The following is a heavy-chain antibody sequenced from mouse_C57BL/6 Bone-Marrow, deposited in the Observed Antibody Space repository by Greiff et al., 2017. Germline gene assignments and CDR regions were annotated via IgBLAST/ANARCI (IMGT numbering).Heavy chain of an antibody. V-gene: IGHV1-9*01. CDR1: GYTFTGYW. D-gene: IGHD2-3*01. Sequence: VKLMESGAELMKPGASVKLSCKATGYTFTGYWIEWVKQRPGHGLEWIGEIVPGSGSTNYNEKFKGKATFTADTSSNTAYMQLSSLTTEDSAIYYCASGGPYDGYYEGFAYWGQGTLVTVSA. CDR3: ASGGPYDGYYEGFAY. J-gene: IGHJ3*01. CDR2: IVPGSGST.